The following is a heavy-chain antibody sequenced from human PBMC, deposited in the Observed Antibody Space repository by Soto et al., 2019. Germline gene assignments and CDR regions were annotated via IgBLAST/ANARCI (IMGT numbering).Heavy chain of an antibody. Sequence: ASVKVSCKASGGTFSSYAMSWVRQAPGQGLEWMGGIIPILGTANYAQRFQGRVTITADESTSTAYMELSSLRSEDTAVYYCARGGGSGGSRPSAYYYGMDVWGQGTTVTVSS. D-gene: IGHD3-10*01. CDR2: IIPILGTA. V-gene: IGHV1-69*13. CDR1: GGTFSSYA. CDR3: ARGGGSGGSRPSAYYYGMDV. J-gene: IGHJ6*02.